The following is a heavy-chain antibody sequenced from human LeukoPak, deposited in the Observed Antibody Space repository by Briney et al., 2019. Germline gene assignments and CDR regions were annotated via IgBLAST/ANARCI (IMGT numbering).Heavy chain of an antibody. CDR2: ISGSGGST. CDR1: GFTFSSYA. D-gene: IGHD4-17*01. Sequence: GGSPRLSCAASGFTFSSYAMSWVRQAPGKGLEWVSAISGSGGSTYYADSVKGRFTISRDNSKNTLYLQMNSLRAEDTAVYYCAKWDGDYVYYYYGMDVWGQGTTVTASS. J-gene: IGHJ6*02. CDR3: AKWDGDYVYYYYGMDV. V-gene: IGHV3-23*01.